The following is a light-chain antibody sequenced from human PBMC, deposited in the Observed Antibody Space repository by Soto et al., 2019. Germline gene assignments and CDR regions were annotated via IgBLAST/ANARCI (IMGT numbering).Light chain of an antibody. J-gene: IGKJ4*01. V-gene: IGKV3-20*01. CDR3: PQYDTTPLT. Sequence: EIVLTQSPGTLSLSPGERATLSCRASQSVSSSYLAWYQQKPGQAPRLLIYGASSRATGITDRFSGSGSGTDFTLTISRLEPEDFAVYYCPQYDTTPLTFGGGNKVEI. CDR1: QSVSSSY. CDR2: GAS.